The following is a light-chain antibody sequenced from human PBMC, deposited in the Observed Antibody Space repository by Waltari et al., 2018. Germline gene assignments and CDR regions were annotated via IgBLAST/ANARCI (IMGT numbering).Light chain of an antibody. CDR1: SSHIGVND. Sequence: QSVLTQPPSASGTPGQRVSFSCSGGSSHIGVNDVTWYQQLPGTPPKLLIHSIDQRPSGVPDRFSGSKSGTSASLAISGLQSEDEADYFCSTWDDILGGPVFGGGTKVTVL. J-gene: IGLJ3*02. CDR2: SID. CDR3: STWDDILGGPV. V-gene: IGLV1-44*01.